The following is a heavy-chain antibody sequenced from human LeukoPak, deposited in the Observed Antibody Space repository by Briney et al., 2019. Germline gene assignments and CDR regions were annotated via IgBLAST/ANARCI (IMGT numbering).Heavy chain of an antibody. J-gene: IGHJ4*02. CDR3: ARETYYDSSGYYY. D-gene: IGHD3-22*01. CDR1: GFTFSSYW. CDR2: IKQDGSEK. Sequence: GGPLRLSCAASGFTFSSYWMSWVRQAPGKGLEWVANIKQDGSEKYYVDSVKGRFTISRDNAKNSLYLQMNSLRAEDTAVYYCARETYYDSSGYYYWGQGTLVTVSS. V-gene: IGHV3-7*01.